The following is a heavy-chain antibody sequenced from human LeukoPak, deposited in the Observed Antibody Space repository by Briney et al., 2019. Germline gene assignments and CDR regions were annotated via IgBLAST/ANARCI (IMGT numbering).Heavy chain of an antibody. V-gene: IGHV1-69*05. CDR1: GGTFSSYA. CDR3: AREGWDRSNYDAFDI. D-gene: IGHD1-26*01. CDR2: IIPIFGTA. J-gene: IGHJ3*02. Sequence: GASVKVSCKASGGTFSSYAISWVRQASGQGLEWMGGIIPIFGTANYAQKFQGRVTITTDESTSTAYMELSSLRSEDTAVYYCAREGWDRSNYDAFDIWGQGTGVTVSP.